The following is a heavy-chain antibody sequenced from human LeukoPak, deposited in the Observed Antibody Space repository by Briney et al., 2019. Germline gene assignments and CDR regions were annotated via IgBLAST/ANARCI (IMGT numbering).Heavy chain of an antibody. Sequence: SETLSLTCTVSGGSISSYYWSWIRQPPGKGLEWIGYIYYSGSTNYNPSLKSRVTISVDTSKSQFSLKLSSVTAADTAVYYCASQYCSGGSCKDYWGQGTLVTVSS. J-gene: IGHJ4*02. D-gene: IGHD2-15*01. CDR1: GGSISSYY. CDR2: IYYSGST. V-gene: IGHV4-59*01. CDR3: ASQYCSGGSCKDY.